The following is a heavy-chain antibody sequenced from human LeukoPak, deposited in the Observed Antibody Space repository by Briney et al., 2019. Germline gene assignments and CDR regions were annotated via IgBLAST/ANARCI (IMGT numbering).Heavy chain of an antibody. CDR1: GYTFTSYA. CDR3: GAITVRYYYGMDV. CDR2: INAGNGNT. J-gene: IGHJ6*02. D-gene: IGHD1-14*01. Sequence: GASVKVSCKASGYTFTSYAMHWVRQAPGQRLEWMGWINAGNGNTKYSQKFQGRVTITRDTSASTAYMELSSLRSEDTAVYYCGAITVRYYYGMDVWGQGNPGHRLL. V-gene: IGHV1-3*01.